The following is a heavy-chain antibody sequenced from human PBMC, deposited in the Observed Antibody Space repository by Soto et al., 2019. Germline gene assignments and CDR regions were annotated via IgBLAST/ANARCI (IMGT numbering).Heavy chain of an antibody. J-gene: IGHJ4*02. V-gene: IGHV1-46*01. D-gene: IGHD6-13*01. Sequence: ASVKVSCKASGYTFTSYYMHWVRQAPGQGLEWMGIINPSGGSTSYAQKFQGRVTMTRDTSTSTVYMELSSLRSEDTAVYYCARDSAIAAAGTFSDYWGQGTLVTVSS. CDR2: INPSGGST. CDR1: GYTFTSYY. CDR3: ARDSAIAAAGTFSDY.